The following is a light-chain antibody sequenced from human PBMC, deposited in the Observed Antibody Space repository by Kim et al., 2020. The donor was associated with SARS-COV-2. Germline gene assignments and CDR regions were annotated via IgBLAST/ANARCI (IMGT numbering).Light chain of an antibody. CDR2: DAS. V-gene: IGKV1-33*01. J-gene: IGKJ2*01. CDR3: QQYDNLPYT. CDR1: QDIRIY. Sequence: SASVGDRVTITCQASQDIRIYLNWYQQKPGKAPKLLIFDASNLETGVPSRFSGSGSGTDFAFTISSLQPEDIATYYCQQYDNLPYTFGQGTKLEIK.